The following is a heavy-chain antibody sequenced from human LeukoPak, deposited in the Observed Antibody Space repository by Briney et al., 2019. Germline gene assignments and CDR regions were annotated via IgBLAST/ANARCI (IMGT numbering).Heavy chain of an antibody. Sequence: GGSLRLSCAASGFTFSSYWMHWVRQAPGKGLEWVSVIYSGGSTYYADSVKGRFTISRDNSKNTLYLQMNSLRAEDTAVYYCASIDSSGYYAKNDYWGQGTLVTVSS. J-gene: IGHJ4*02. V-gene: IGHV3-53*01. CDR2: IYSGGST. CDR3: ASIDSSGYYAKNDY. D-gene: IGHD3-22*01. CDR1: GFTFSSYW.